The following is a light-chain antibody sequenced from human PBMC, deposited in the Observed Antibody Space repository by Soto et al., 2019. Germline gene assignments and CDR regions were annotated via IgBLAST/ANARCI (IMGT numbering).Light chain of an antibody. CDR3: LLFYANTWV. Sequence: QTLVTQEPSLTVSPGGTVSLTCASSTVAVTSGYYPNWFQQKPGQAPRALIYSIRNRHSWTPARFSGFLLGDKAALTLSGAQPEDEAEYYCLLFYANTWVFGGGTKLTVL. CDR1: TVAVTSGYY. V-gene: IGLV7-43*01. J-gene: IGLJ3*02. CDR2: SIR.